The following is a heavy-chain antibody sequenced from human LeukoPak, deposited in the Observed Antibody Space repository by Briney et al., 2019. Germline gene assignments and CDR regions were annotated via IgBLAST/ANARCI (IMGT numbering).Heavy chain of an antibody. CDR2: IAGSSGYI. J-gene: IGHJ4*02. CDR1: GFTFSSYT. CDR3: ARDRGAYCGGDCYLGFDY. D-gene: IGHD2-21*02. V-gene: IGHV3-21*01. Sequence: GGSLRLSCAASGFTFSSYTMNWVRQAPGKGLEWVSSIAGSSGYIPYADSVKGRFTISRDNAKKSLYLQMTSLTAEDTAVYYCARDRGAYCGGDCYLGFDYWGQGALVTVSS.